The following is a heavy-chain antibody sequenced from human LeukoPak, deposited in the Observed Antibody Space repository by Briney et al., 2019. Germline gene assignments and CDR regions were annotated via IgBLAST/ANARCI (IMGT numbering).Heavy chain of an antibody. J-gene: IGHJ6*03. CDR2: ITWNSDNI. V-gene: IGHV3-9*03. CDR1: GFTFSSYG. CDR3: AKGGGGRLIYYYYMDV. D-gene: IGHD3-16*01. Sequence: GGSLRLSCAASGFTFSSYGMHWVRQAPGKGLEWVSGITWNSDNIEYADSVKGRFTISRDNAKNSLYLQMNSLRAEDMALYYCAKGGGGRLIYYYYMDVWGKGTTVTVSS.